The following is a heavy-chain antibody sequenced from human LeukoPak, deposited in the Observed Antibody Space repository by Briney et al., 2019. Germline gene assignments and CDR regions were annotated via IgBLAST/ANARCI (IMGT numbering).Heavy chain of an antibody. V-gene: IGHV4-4*02. J-gene: IGHJ4*02. Sequence: PSGTLSLTCGVSGGSITTTNWWSWVRQFPGQGLQWIGEVNLQGSTNYNPSLMGRVAIAVDTSENHISLQLTSVTAADTAVYYCAREGGPYRPLDYSGQGTLVTVSS. CDR1: GGSITTTNW. CDR2: VNLQGST. CDR3: AREGGPYRPLDY.